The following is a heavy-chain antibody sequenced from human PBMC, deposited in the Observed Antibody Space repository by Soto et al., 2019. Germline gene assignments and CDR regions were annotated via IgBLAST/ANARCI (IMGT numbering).Heavy chain of an antibody. CDR1: GYTFTSYG. J-gene: IGHJ4*02. CDR3: ARSGAYCTSLTCLFDSF. V-gene: IGHV1-18*01. Sequence: QAQLVQSGGEVKKPGASVKVSCRASGYTFTSYGYAWVRQAPGQGLEWMGWISAYNGDTNYAQKFQDRVTLTTDPSTTTAHMELRNLGSDDTAVYYCARSGAYCTSLTCLFDSFWGLGTLVTVSS. D-gene: IGHD2-8*01. CDR2: ISAYNGDT.